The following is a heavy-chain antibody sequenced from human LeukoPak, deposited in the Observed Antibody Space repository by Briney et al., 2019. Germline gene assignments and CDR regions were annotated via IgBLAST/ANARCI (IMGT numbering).Heavy chain of an antibody. D-gene: IGHD5-12*01. V-gene: IGHV4-34*01. CDR3: ARPRGYSGYEWFNWFDP. Sequence: PSETLSLTCTVSGGSISSYYWSWIRQPPGKGLEWIGEINHSGSTNYNPSLKSRVTISVDTSKNQFSLKLSSVTAADTAVYYCARPRGYSGYEWFNWFDPWGQGTLVTVSS. CDR2: INHSGST. J-gene: IGHJ5*02. CDR1: GGSISSYY.